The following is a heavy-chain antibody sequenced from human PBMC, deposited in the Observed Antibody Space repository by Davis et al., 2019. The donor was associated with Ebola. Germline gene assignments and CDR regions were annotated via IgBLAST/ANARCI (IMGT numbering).Heavy chain of an antibody. D-gene: IGHD1-1*01. CDR3: AKDETGWTRFDF. J-gene: IGHJ4*02. CDR2: INAGNGNT. Sequence: ASVKVSCKASGYTFTSYAMHWVRQAPGQRLEWMGWINAGNGNTKYSQKFQGRVTITRDTSTSTAYMELSSLRSEDTAVYYCAKDETGWTRFDFWGQGTLVTVSS. V-gene: IGHV1-3*01. CDR1: GYTFTSYA.